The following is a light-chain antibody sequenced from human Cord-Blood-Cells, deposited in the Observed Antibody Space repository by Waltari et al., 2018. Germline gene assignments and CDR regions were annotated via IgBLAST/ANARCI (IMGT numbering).Light chain of an antibody. Sequence: QTGLPQGPSFSLSPGETVTPTSAVSSGAVSTRYDPSWYQQTPGQEPRTLIYSTITRCSGVPYRCSGSVLWNNAAITITGAQEDDEYDYYCELYMVSGISVFGGGTKLTVL. V-gene: IGLV8-61*01. CDR3: ELYMVSGISV. CDR2: STI. CDR1: SGAVSTRYD. J-gene: IGLJ2*01.